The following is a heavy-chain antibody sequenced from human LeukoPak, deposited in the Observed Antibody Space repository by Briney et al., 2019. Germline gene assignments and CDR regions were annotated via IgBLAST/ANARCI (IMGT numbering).Heavy chain of an antibody. CDR2: ISYDGSNK. Sequence: GGSLRLSCAASGFTFSSYGMHWVRQAPGKGLEWVAVISYDGSNKYYADSVKGRFTISRDNSKNTLYLQMNSLRAEDTAVYYCARTSYDSSGYYWILGYWGQGTLVTVSS. J-gene: IGHJ4*02. D-gene: IGHD3-22*01. CDR1: GFTFSSYG. CDR3: ARTSYDSSGYYWILGY. V-gene: IGHV3-30*19.